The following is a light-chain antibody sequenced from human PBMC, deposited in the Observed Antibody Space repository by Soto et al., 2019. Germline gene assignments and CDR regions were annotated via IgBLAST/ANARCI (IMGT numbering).Light chain of an antibody. Sequence: QSALTQPASVSGSPGQSITISCTGTNSNVGGYNYVSWYQQHPGKAPKLMIYEVSDRPSGVSNRFSGSKSGNTASLTISGLEAEDEADYYCSSCTSSSTLVFGGGTKVTVL. J-gene: IGLJ3*02. CDR1: NSNVGGYNY. V-gene: IGLV2-14*01. CDR2: EVS. CDR3: SSCTSSSTLV.